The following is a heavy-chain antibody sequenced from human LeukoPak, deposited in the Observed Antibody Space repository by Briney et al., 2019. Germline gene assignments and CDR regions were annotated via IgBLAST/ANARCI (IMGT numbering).Heavy chain of an antibody. D-gene: IGHD3-3*01. J-gene: IGHJ4*02. V-gene: IGHV3-23*01. CDR1: GFTFSSYA. CDR3: ARDLLEWYFDY. Sequence: GGSLRLSCAASGFTFSSYAMNWVRQAPGKGLEWVSGISGSGGSTYYADSVKGRFTISRDNSKNTLYLQMNSLRAEDTAVYYCARDLLEWYFDYWGQGTLVTVSS. CDR2: ISGSGGST.